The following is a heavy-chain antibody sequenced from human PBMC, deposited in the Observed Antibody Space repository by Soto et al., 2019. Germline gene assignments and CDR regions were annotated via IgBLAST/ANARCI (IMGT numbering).Heavy chain of an antibody. CDR1: GGSFSGYY. CDR2: INHSGST. Sequence: QVQLQQWGAGLLKPSETLSLTCAVYGGSFSGYYWSWIRQPPGKGLEWIGEINHSGSTNYNPSLQSRVTLSVDTSKYQFSLKLSSVTAADTAAYYCARGRYYYDSSGYYYWGQGTLVTVSS. CDR3: ARGRYYYDSSGYYY. V-gene: IGHV4-34*01. D-gene: IGHD3-22*01. J-gene: IGHJ4*02.